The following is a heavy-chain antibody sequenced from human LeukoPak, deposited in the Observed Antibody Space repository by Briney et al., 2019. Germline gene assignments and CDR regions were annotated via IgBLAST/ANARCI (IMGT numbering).Heavy chain of an antibody. V-gene: IGHV1-3*01. Sequence: WASVMDSCKASGYTFISYAMHWVRQAPGQRLEWMGWINAGNGNTKYSQKFQGRVTITRATSASTAYMELSSLRSEDTTVYYCARDRGYCSGGSCYHNWFDPWGQGTLVTVSS. CDR3: ARDRGYCSGGSCYHNWFDP. D-gene: IGHD2-15*01. CDR1: GYTFISYA. CDR2: INAGNGNT. J-gene: IGHJ5*02.